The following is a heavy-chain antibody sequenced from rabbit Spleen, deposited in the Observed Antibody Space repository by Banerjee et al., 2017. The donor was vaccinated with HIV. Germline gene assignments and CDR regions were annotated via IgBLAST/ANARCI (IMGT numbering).Heavy chain of an antibody. V-gene: IGHV1S42*01. CDR3: ARGYGGSDDAFDP. J-gene: IGHJ2*01. CDR1: GFTINSHH. CDR2: INTGGRT. D-gene: IGHD4-2*01. Sequence: QEQLKESGGGLVTPGGTLTLTCTASGFTINSHHMCWVRQAPGKGLEWIGFINTGGRTYYASWAKGRFTISRTSTTVELKITSPTTEDTATYFCARGYGGSDDAFDPWGQGTLVTVS.